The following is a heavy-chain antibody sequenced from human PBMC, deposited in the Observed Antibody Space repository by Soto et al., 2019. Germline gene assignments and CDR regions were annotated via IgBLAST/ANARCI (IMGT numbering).Heavy chain of an antibody. Sequence: ETLSLTCNVSGGSMSPYYWGWIRQPPGKGLEWIGNIYYRGNTNYNPSLESRITISIDPSKNQFSLKLTSVTAADTAVYYCARHSKKPGDFDYYYGMDVWGQGTTVTVSS. D-gene: IGHD7-27*01. CDR1: GGSMSPYY. CDR2: IYYRGNT. CDR3: ARHSKKPGDFDYYYGMDV. J-gene: IGHJ6*02. V-gene: IGHV4-59*08.